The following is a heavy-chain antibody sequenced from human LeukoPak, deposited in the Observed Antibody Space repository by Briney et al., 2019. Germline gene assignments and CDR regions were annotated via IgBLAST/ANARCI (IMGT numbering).Heavy chain of an antibody. V-gene: IGHV3-20*04. CDR3: ARRDGPDPTGNFDY. Sequence: PGGSLRLSCAASGFTFDDYGMSWVRQAPGKGLEWVSGINWNGGSTGYADSVKGRFTISRDNAKNSLYLQMNSLRAEDTALYYCARRDGPDPTGNFDYWGQGTLVTVSS. CDR1: GFTFDDYG. CDR2: INWNGGST. D-gene: IGHD1-14*01. J-gene: IGHJ4*02.